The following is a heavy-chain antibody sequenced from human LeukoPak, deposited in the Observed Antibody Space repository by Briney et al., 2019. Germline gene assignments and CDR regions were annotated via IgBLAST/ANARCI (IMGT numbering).Heavy chain of an antibody. CDR3: AKGPLRGTAAAIDY. V-gene: IGHV3-74*01. D-gene: IGHD2-2*01. J-gene: IGHJ4*02. CDR2: INSDGSIT. CDR1: GFTFTTYW. Sequence: GGSLRLSCAASGFTFTTYWMHWVRQAPGKGLVWVSHINSDGSITSYADSVKGRFTISRDISTDTLWLQMDSLRTEDTAVYYCAKGPLRGTAAAIDYWGQGTLVTVSS.